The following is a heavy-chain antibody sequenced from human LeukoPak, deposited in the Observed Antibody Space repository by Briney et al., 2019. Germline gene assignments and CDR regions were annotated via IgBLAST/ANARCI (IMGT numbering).Heavy chain of an antibody. Sequence: ASETLSLTCAVYGGSFSGYYWSWIRQPPGKGLEWIGEINHSGSTNYNPSLKSRVTISVDTSKNQFSLKLSSVTAADTAVYYCARSGEWWYNRIYGMDVWGQGTTVTVSS. CDR2: INHSGST. V-gene: IGHV4-34*01. J-gene: IGHJ6*02. CDR3: ARSGEWWYNRIYGMDV. CDR1: GGSFSGYY. D-gene: IGHD2-15*01.